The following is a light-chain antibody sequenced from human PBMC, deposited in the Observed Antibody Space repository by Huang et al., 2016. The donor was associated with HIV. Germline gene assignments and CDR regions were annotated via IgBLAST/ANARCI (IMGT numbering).Light chain of an antibody. CDR3: HQYNNWLLS. V-gene: IGKV3-15*01. J-gene: IGKJ4*01. CDR2: GSS. CDR1: RTVSTN. Sequence: IVMTQSPTTLSVSPGERVTLSGSANRTVSTNLAWYQQRPGQAPRLLIDGSSTRAPRIPARFSGSGSGTDFSLTISSLQSEDFALYYCHQYNNWLLSFGGGTRVDI.